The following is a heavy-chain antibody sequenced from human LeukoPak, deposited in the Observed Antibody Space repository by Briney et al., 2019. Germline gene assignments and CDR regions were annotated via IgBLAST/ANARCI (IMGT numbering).Heavy chain of an antibody. CDR3: AKGIAAAPYYFDY. CDR1: GFTFSSYS. Sequence: GGSLRLSCAASGFTFSSYSMNWVRQAPGKGLEWVSSISSSSSYIYYADSVKGRFTISRDNAKNSLYLQMNSLGAEDTAVYYCAKGIAAAPYYFDYWGQGTLVTVSS. CDR2: ISSSSSYI. V-gene: IGHV3-21*01. J-gene: IGHJ4*02. D-gene: IGHD6-13*01.